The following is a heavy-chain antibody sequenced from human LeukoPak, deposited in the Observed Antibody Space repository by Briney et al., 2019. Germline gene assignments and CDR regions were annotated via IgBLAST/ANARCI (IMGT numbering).Heavy chain of an antibody. CDR2: ISFDGNTI. CDR1: GFTFSDYY. V-gene: IGHV3-11*01. D-gene: IGHD1-26*01. J-gene: IGHJ6*02. Sequence: PGGSLRLSCEASGFTFSDYYMSWFRRAPGKGPEWLSYISFDGNTIYYADSVKGRFTISRDNAKNSVYLQMNSLRAEDTAIYYCAKDYPTPWEDVWGQGTTVTVSS. CDR3: AKDYPTPWEDV.